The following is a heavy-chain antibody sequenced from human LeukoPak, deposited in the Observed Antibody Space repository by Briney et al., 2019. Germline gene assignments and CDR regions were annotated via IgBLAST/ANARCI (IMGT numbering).Heavy chain of an antibody. J-gene: IGHJ4*02. CDR1: GFALSSHW. CDR2: VNRDGSET. V-gene: IGHV3-7*01. Sequence: PGGSLRLSCAASGFALSSHWMTWVRQVPGRGPEWVANVNRDGSETYYLDSVKGRFTISKDNAKNSLYLQMNSLRAEDTAVYYCARDPTTYGDYAFIFDYWGQGTLVTVSS. CDR3: ARDPTTYGDYAFIFDY. D-gene: IGHD4-17*01.